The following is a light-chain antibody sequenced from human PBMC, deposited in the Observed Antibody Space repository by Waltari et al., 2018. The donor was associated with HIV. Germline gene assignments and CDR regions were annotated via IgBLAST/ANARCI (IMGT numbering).Light chain of an antibody. CDR3: SSHAGTYVL. Sequence: QSALTQPPSASGSPGQSVTISCTGTSSAVGGYNYVSWYQQHPGKAPKVLIYDVSKRPSGVPDRFSGSKSGNTASLTVSGLQAEDEADYYCSSHAGTYVLFGGGTKLTVL. CDR2: DVS. CDR1: SSAVGGYNY. J-gene: IGLJ2*01. V-gene: IGLV2-8*01.